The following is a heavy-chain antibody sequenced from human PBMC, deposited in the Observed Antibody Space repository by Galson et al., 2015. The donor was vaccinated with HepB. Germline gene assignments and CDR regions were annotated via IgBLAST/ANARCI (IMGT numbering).Heavy chain of an antibody. J-gene: IGHJ4*01. Sequence: SLRLSCAASGFTFSNYTINWVRQAPGKGLEWVSAMGDSATSASYAGSVKGRFTISRDNSKNTLYLQMNSLRVDDTAVYYCATHKFGAYDVFDYWGQGTLVTVSS. D-gene: IGHD3-16*01. CDR1: GFTFSNYT. V-gene: IGHV3-23*01. CDR2: MGDSATSA. CDR3: ATHKFGAYDVFDY.